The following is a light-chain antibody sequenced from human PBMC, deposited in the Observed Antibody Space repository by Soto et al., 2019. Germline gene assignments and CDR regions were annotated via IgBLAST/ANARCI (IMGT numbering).Light chain of an antibody. J-gene: IGLJ1*01. Sequence: QSALTQPASVSGSPGQSITISCTGTSSGVGGYNYVSWYQQHPGKAPKLMIYDVSNRPSGVSNRFSGSKSGNTASLTISGLQAEDEADYYCSSYTSSSIPYVFGTGTKVTVL. CDR1: SSGVGGYNY. CDR2: DVS. V-gene: IGLV2-14*01. CDR3: SSYTSSSIPYV.